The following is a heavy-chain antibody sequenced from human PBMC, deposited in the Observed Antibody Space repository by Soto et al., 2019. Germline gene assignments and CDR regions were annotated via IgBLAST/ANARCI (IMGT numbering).Heavy chain of an antibody. CDR3: ARDLGYSSILVVNWFDP. CDR1: GYTFTSYA. D-gene: IGHD6-13*01. J-gene: IGHJ5*02. CDR2: INAGNGNT. Sequence: ASVKVSCKASGYTFTSYAMHWVRQAPGQRLEWMGWINAGNGNTKYSQKFQGRVTITRDTSASTAYMELSSLRSEDTAVYYCARDLGYSSILVVNWFDPWGKGTLVTVSS. V-gene: IGHV1-3*01.